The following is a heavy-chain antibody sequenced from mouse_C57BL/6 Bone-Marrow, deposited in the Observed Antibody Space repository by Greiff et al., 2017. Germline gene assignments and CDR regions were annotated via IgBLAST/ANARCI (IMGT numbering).Heavy chain of an antibody. CDR2: IDPETGGT. D-gene: IGHD1-1*02. CDR3: TRWRWSYYFDY. J-gene: IGHJ2*01. CDR1: GYTFTAYE. V-gene: IGHV1-15*01. Sequence: VQLQQSGAELVRPGASVTLSCKASGYTFTAYEMHWVKQTPVHGLEWIGAIDPETGGTAYNQKFKGKAILTADKSSSTAYMELRSLTSEDADVYYCTRWRWSYYFDYWGQGTTLTVSA.